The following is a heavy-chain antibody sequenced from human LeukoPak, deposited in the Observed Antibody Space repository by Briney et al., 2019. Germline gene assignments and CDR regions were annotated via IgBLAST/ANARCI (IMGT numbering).Heavy chain of an antibody. J-gene: IGHJ4*02. V-gene: IGHV3-33*06. CDR2: IWYDGSNK. CDR1: GFTFSSYG. CDR3: ANDLADCGGDCLFDY. Sequence: GGSLRLSCAASGFTFSSYGMHWVRQAPGKGLEWVAVIWYDGSNKYYADSVKGRFTISRDNSKNTLYLQMNSLRAEDTAVYYCANDLADCGGDCLFDYWGQGTLVTVSS. D-gene: IGHD2-21*02.